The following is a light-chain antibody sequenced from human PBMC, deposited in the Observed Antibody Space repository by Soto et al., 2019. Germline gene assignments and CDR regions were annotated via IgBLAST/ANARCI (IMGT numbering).Light chain of an antibody. CDR2: GAS. CDR1: QSVSSNY. V-gene: IGKV3-20*01. J-gene: IGKJ2*01. Sequence: EVVLTQSPGTLSLSPGERATLSCRASQSVSSNYLAWYQQKPGQAPRLLIYGASSRATGIPDRFSGSGSGTDFTLTISRLESEDFGVFYCQQYEGWPRTFGLGTKVEIQ. CDR3: QQYEGWPRT.